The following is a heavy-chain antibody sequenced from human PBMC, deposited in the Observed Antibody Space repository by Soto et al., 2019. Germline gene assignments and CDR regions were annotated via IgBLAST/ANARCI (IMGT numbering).Heavy chain of an antibody. CDR2: INQDGSSI. D-gene: IGHD1-26*01. CDR3: TRDLPYTYYSDGFRRNQHAFPAQRTSDL. CDR1: AGPLRRDW. Sequence: GGSLRHSCAASAGPLRRDWMHVGRQAPGKGMVWVSRINQDGSSITYADSVKGRFTVSRDNDKNTLHLQMNSLRAEDTAIYYCTRDLPYTYYSDGFRRNQHAFPAQRTSDL. V-gene: IGHV3-74*03. J-gene: IGHJ2*01.